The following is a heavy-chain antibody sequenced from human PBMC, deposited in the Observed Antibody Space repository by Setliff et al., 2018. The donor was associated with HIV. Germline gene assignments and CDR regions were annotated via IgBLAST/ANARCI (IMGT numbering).Heavy chain of an antibody. Sequence: GESLKISCTASGFIFSSYWMSWVRQAPGKGLEWVANIKQGGSEKYYVDSVKGRFTMSRDNAKNSLFLQMHSLRAEDTAVYYCARGRGESRTNYFDYWGQGTLVTVSS. J-gene: IGHJ4*02. CDR3: ARGRGESRTNYFDY. CDR2: IKQGGSEK. V-gene: IGHV3-7*04. CDR1: GFIFSSYW.